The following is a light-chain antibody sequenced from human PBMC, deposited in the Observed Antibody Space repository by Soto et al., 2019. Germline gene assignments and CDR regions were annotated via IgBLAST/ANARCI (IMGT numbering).Light chain of an antibody. V-gene: IGKV1-5*03. CDR1: QSVSSW. CDR3: QQYKTYWT. Sequence: DMQMTQSPSTLSASVGDRVATTCRASQSVSSWLAWFQQKPGKAPKLLIYKASRLQSGVSSRFSAGGSGTEFTLTISSLQPDDFATYYCQQYKTYWTFGTGTKVDI. CDR2: KAS. J-gene: IGKJ1*01.